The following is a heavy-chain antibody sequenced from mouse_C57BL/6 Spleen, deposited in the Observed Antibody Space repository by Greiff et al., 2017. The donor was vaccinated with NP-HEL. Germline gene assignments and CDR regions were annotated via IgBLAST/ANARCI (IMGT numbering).Heavy chain of an antibody. CDR2: IYPRSGNT. CDR3: ARSNYGSSLNYYAMDD. CDR1: GYTFTSYG. D-gene: IGHD1-1*01. Sequence: QVQLQQSGAELARPGASVKLSCKASGYTFTSYGISWVKQRTGQGLEWIGEIYPRSGNTYYNEKFKGKATLTADKSSSTAYMELRSLTSEDSAVYFCARSNYGSSLNYYAMDDWGQGTSVTVSS. V-gene: IGHV1-81*01. J-gene: IGHJ4*01.